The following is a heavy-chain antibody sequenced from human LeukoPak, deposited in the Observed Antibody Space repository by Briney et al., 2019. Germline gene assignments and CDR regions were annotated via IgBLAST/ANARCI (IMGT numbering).Heavy chain of an antibody. V-gene: IGHV4-34*01. CDR1: GGSFSGYY. CDR2: INHSGST. Sequence: SETLSLTCAVYGGSFSGYYWSWIRQPPGKGLEWIGVINHSGSTNYNPSLKSRVTISVDTSKNQFSLKLSSVTAADTAVYYCARGSDSSGWYYYYMDVWGKGTTVTISS. D-gene: IGHD6-19*01. CDR3: ARGSDSSGWYYYYMDV. J-gene: IGHJ6*03.